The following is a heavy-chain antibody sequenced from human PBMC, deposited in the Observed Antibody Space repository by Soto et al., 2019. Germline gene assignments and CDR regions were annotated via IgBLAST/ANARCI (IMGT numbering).Heavy chain of an antibody. CDR3: AAPFYDFWSGSTPMDV. Sequence: ASVKVSCKAAGFTFSTTAVQWVRQARGQRLEWIGWIVVGSGNTNYAQRFQERVTITRDMSTSTAYMELSSLRSEDTAVYYCAAPFYDFWSGSTPMDVWGQGTTVTV. J-gene: IGHJ6*02. V-gene: IGHV1-58*01. CDR1: GFTFSTTA. D-gene: IGHD3-3*01. CDR2: IVVGSGNT.